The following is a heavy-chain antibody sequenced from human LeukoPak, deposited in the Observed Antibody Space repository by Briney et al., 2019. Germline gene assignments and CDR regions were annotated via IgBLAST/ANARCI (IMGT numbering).Heavy chain of an antibody. V-gene: IGHV3-23*01. CDR3: AKDPYYYDSSGYYLLGPFDY. D-gene: IGHD3-22*01. J-gene: IGHJ4*02. CDR1: GFTFSSYA. CDR2: ISGSGGST. Sequence: PGGSLRLSCAASGFTFSSYAMSWVRQAPGKGLEWVSAISGSGGSTYYADSVKGRFTISRVNSKNTLYLQMNSLRAEDTAVYYCAKDPYYYDSSGYYLLGPFDYWGQGTLVTVSS.